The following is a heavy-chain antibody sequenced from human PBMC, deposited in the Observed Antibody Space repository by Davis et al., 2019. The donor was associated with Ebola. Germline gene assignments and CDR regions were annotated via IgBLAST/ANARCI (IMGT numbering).Heavy chain of an antibody. Sequence: SETLSLTCAVYGGSFSAYYWSWIRQPPGKGLEWIGEINHGGSTNYNPSLKSRVTISVDTSKNQFSLKVSSVTAADTAVYYCARDWAGLDVWGKGTTVTVSS. CDR2: INHGGST. D-gene: IGHD2-21*01. CDR3: ARDWAGLDV. V-gene: IGHV4-34*01. J-gene: IGHJ6*04. CDR1: GGSFSAYY.